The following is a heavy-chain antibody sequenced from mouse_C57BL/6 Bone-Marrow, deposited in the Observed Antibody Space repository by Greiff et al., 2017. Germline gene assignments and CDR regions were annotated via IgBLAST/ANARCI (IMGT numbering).Heavy chain of an antibody. CDR1: GYTFTSYG. D-gene: IGHD1-1*01. Sequence: EVQLQQSGAELVRPGSSVKMSCKTSGYTFTSYGINWVKQRPGQGLEWIGYIYIGNGYTEYNEKFKGKATLTSDTSSSTAYMQLRSLTSEDSAIYFCARSDPIYYYGSSWFAYWGQGTLVTVSA. J-gene: IGHJ3*01. V-gene: IGHV1-58*01. CDR2: IYIGNGYT. CDR3: ARSDPIYYYGSSWFAY.